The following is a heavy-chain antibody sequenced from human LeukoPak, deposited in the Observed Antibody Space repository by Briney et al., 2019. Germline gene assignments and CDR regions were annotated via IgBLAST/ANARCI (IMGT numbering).Heavy chain of an antibody. V-gene: IGHV3-30-3*01. D-gene: IGHD6-13*01. J-gene: IGHJ4*02. CDR2: ISYDGSNK. CDR3: DRDTIAAAGIFDY. CDR1: GFTFSSYA. Sequence: PGRSLTLSRAVSGFTFSSYAMHWVRQAPGKGLEWVADISYDGSNKYYAASEKGRFTISRDNSKNSLYLQRNSLGAGDTAVYYCDRDTIAAAGIFDYWGQGTLVTVSS.